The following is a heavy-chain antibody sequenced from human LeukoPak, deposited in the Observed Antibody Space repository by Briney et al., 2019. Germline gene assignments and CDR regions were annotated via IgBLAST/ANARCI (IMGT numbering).Heavy chain of an antibody. D-gene: IGHD6-6*01. CDR3: ARDLMAYSSSSGYYFDY. CDR2: INPNSGGT. V-gene: IGHV1-18*01. CDR1: GYTFTSYD. J-gene: IGHJ4*02. Sequence: ASVKVSCKASGYTFTSYDINWVRQATGQGLEWMGWINPNSGGTNYAQKLQGRVTMTTDTSTSTAYMELRSLRSDDTAVYYCARDLMAYSSSSGYYFDYWGQGTLVTVSS.